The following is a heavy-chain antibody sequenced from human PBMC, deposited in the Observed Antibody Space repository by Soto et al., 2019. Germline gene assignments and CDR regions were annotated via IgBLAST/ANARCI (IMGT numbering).Heavy chain of an antibody. D-gene: IGHD4-4*01. Sequence: EVQLVESGGGLVQAGGSLRLSCAVFRFTFSNYEMNWVRQAPGKGLEWVSYISNSGRAIYYAESVKGRFTISRDNAKNSLYLQMNSLRAEDMAVYYCARDPEIYSGKFDYGLDVWGQGTTVTVSS. CDR1: RFTFSNYE. CDR2: ISNSGRAI. V-gene: IGHV3-48*03. J-gene: IGHJ6*02. CDR3: ARDPEIYSGKFDYGLDV.